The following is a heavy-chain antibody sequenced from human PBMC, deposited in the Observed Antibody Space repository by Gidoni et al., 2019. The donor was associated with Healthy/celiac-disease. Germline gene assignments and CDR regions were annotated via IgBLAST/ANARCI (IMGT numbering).Heavy chain of an antibody. CDR2: ISGSGGST. V-gene: IGHV3-23*01. CDR1: GFTFSSYS. CDR3: AKPLYSGSYPARHWYFDL. D-gene: IGHD1-26*01. Sequence: EVQLLESGGGLVQPGGSMRLSCAASGFTFSSYSMSWFRQAPGKGLEWVSAISGSGGSTYYADSVKGRFTISRDNSKNTLYLQMNSLRAEDTAVYYCAKPLYSGSYPARHWYFDLWGRGTLVTVSS. J-gene: IGHJ2*01.